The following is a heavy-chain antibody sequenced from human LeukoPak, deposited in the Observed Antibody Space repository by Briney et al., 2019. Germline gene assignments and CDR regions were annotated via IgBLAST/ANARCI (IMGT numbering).Heavy chain of an antibody. CDR2: INHSGST. CDR1: GGSFSGYY. D-gene: IGHD3-22*01. Sequence: PSETLSLTCAVYGGSFSGYYWSWIRQPPGKGLEWIGEINHSGSTNYNPSLKSRVTISVDTSKNQFSLKLSSVTAADTAVYYCARGQEIGDAFDIWGQGTMVTASS. V-gene: IGHV4-34*01. CDR3: ARGQEIGDAFDI. J-gene: IGHJ3*02.